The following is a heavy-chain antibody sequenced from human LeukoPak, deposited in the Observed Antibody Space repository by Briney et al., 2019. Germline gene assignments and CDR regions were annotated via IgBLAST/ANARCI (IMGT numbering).Heavy chain of an antibody. CDR3: AKSGGLSGSVRLAMDV. CDR1: GFTFSTYA. D-gene: IGHD3-10*01. V-gene: IGHV3-23*01. J-gene: IGHJ6*02. Sequence: KPGGSLRLSCAASGFTFSTYAMSWVRLAPGKGLEWVSGISGSGGSTYYADSVKGRLTSSRDNSKNTLYVQMNSLRVEDTAVYYCAKSGGLSGSVRLAMDVWGQGTTLTVSS. CDR2: ISGSGGST.